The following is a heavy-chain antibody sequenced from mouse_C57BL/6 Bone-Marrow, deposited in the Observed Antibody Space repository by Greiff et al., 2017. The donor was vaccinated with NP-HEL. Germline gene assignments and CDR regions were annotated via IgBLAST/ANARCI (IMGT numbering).Heavy chain of an antibody. J-gene: IGHJ1*03. Sequence: VQLQQSGAELVRPGTSVKVSCKASGYAFTNYLIEWVKQRPGQGLEWIGVINPGSGGTNYNEKFKGKATLTADKSSSTAYMQLSSLTSEDSAVYFCARRLPYYCYFEVWGTGTTVTVSS. CDR2: INPGSGGT. CDR3: ARRLPYYCYFEV. V-gene: IGHV1-54*01. CDR1: GYAFTNYL. D-gene: IGHD2-2*01.